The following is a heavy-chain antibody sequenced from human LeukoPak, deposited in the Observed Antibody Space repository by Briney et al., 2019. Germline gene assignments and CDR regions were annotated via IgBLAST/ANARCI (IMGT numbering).Heavy chain of an antibody. Sequence: PGGSLRLSCAGSGSTLSTYWMHWVRQAPGKGLVWVSRIKTDGSTTYYADSVKGRFTISRDNAKNSLYLQMNSLRAEDTAVYYCARIGRAGGYSYGGLWGMDVWGQGTTVTVSS. CDR3: ARIGRAGGYSYGGLWGMDV. V-gene: IGHV3-74*01. CDR1: GSTLSTYW. D-gene: IGHD5-18*01. CDR2: IKTDGSTT. J-gene: IGHJ6*02.